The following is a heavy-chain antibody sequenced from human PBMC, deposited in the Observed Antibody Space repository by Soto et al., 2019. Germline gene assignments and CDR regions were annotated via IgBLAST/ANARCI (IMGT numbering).Heavy chain of an antibody. CDR3: ARQLTITPSHDYYAMDV. V-gene: IGHV5-51*01. Sequence: EVQLVQSGAEVKKPGESLKISCKGSGYTFTTNWIGWVRQMPGKGLEWMGIIYPGDSDTRYSPSFQGQVIISADKSISTAYLQWSTLKASDTAIYYCARQLTITPSHDYYAMDVWGQGTTVTVSS. D-gene: IGHD3-10*01. CDR2: IYPGDSDT. CDR1: GYTFTTNW. J-gene: IGHJ6*02.